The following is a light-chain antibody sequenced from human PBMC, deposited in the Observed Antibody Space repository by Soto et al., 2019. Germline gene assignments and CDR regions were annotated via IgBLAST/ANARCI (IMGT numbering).Light chain of an antibody. V-gene: IGLV2-14*01. CDR3: SSYTSINTRV. Sequence: QSVLTQPASVSGSPGQPITISCTGTSSDVGGYNYVSWYQQHPGKAPKLIIYDVRNLPSGVSNRFSGSKSGNTASLTISGLQTEDEADYYCSSYTSINTRVFGTGTKLTVL. J-gene: IGLJ1*01. CDR1: SSDVGGYNY. CDR2: DVR.